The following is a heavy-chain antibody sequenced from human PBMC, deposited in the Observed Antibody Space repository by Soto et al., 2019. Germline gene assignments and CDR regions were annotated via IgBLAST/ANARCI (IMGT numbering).Heavy chain of an antibody. CDR1: GYTFTIYW. CDR3: AIPSSPVPSPLDF. J-gene: IGHJ4*02. Sequence: GESLKISCQVSGYTFTIYWIGWVRQMPGKGLEWMGIIYPSDSDTRYSPSFQGQVTISADQSINPAYLQWDSLKASDTAIYYCAIPSSPVPSPLDFWAQGTPVTVSS. V-gene: IGHV5-51*01. D-gene: IGHD4-17*01. CDR2: IYPSDSDT.